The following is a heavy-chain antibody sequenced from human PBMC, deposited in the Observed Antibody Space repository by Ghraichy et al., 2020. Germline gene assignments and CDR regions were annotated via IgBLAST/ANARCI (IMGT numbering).Heavy chain of an antibody. J-gene: IGHJ5*02. Sequence: ASVKVSCKASGYTFTGYYMHWVRQAPGQGLEWMGWINPNSGGTNYAQKFQGRVTMTRDTSISTAYMELSRLRSDDTAVYYCARDNYDFWSGYYLHQNWFDPWGQGTLVTVSS. CDR1: GYTFTGYY. CDR3: ARDNYDFWSGYYLHQNWFDP. D-gene: IGHD3-3*01. CDR2: INPNSGGT. V-gene: IGHV1-2*02.